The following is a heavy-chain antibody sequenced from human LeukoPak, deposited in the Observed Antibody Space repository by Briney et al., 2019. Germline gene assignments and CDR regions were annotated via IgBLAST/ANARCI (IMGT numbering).Heavy chain of an antibody. Sequence: GESLKISCKGSGYSFTSYWIGWVRQMPGKGLEWMGIIYPGDSDTRYGPSFQGQVTISADKTTSTAYLQWSSLKASDTAIYYCARVFCTSTSCYADFDYWGQGALVTVSS. V-gene: IGHV5-51*01. J-gene: IGHJ4*02. CDR3: ARVFCTSTSCYADFDY. CDR2: IYPGDSDT. CDR1: GYSFTSYW. D-gene: IGHD2-2*01.